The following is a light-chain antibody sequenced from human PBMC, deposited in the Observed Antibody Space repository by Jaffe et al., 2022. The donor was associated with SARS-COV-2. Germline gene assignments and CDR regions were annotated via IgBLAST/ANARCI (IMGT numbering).Light chain of an antibody. CDR2: KAS. J-gene: IGKJ1*01. CDR1: QSISDR. V-gene: IGKV1-5*03. CDR3: QQYKTWSGT. Sequence: DIQMTQSPSTLSASVGDRVTITCRASQSISDRLAWYQQKPRKAPKLLIYKASSLESGVPSRFSGSGSGTEFTLTISSLQPDDFATYYCQQYKTWSGTFGQGTKVEIK.